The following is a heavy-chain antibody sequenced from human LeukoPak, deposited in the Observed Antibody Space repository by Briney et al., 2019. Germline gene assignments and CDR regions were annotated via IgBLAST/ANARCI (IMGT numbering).Heavy chain of an antibody. Sequence: GGSLRLSCAVSGFSVSNNYVSWVRQAPGNGLAWVSVIYSGGATYYADSVKGRFTISRDNSKNTLYLQMNSLRAEDTAVYYCARGGGGGNPFDYWGQGTLVTVSS. J-gene: IGHJ4*02. CDR2: IYSGGAT. CDR3: ARGGGGGNPFDY. D-gene: IGHD4-23*01. CDR1: GFSVSNNY. V-gene: IGHV3-53*01.